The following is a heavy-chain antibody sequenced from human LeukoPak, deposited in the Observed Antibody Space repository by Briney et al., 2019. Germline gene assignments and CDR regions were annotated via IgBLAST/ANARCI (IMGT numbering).Heavy chain of an antibody. Sequence: GGSLRLSCAASGFTFSSYSMNWVRQAPGKGLEWVSSISSSSSYIYYADSVKGRFTISRDNAKNSLYLQMNSLRAEDTAVHYCARDPFPYDSSGYYDYWGQGTLVTVSS. CDR2: ISSSSSYI. V-gene: IGHV3-21*01. D-gene: IGHD3-22*01. CDR1: GFTFSSYS. J-gene: IGHJ4*02. CDR3: ARDPFPYDSSGYYDY.